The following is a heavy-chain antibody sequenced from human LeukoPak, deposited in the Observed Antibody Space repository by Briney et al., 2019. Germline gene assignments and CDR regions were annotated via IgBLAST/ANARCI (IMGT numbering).Heavy chain of an antibody. V-gene: IGHV1-69*05. CDR1: GGTFSGYA. CDR3: ASNWIQLSGYYFDY. J-gene: IGHJ4*02. CDR2: IIPIFGTA. D-gene: IGHD5-18*01. Sequence: SVKVSCKASGGTFSGYAISWVRQAPGQGLEWMGRIIPIFGTANYAQKFQGRVMITTDESTSTAYMELSSLRSEDTAVYYCASNWIQLSGYYFDYWGQGTLVTVSS.